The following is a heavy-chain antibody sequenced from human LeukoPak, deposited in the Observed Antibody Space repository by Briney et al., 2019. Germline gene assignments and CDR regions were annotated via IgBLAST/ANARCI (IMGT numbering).Heavy chain of an antibody. CDR1: GYSFTSYW. CDR2: IYPGDSDT. V-gene: IGHV5-51*01. Sequence: GESLKISCKGSGYSFTSYWIGWVRQRPGKGLEWMGIIYPGDSDTRYSPSFQGQVTISADKSISTAYLQWSSLKASDTAMYYCARYGEFLTYYFDYWGQGTLVTVSS. J-gene: IGHJ4*02. CDR3: ARYGEFLTYYFDY. D-gene: IGHD3-10*01.